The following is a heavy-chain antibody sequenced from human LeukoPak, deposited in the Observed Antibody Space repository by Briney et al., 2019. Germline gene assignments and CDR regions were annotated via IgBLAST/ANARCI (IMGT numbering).Heavy chain of an antibody. CDR2: ISADNGNT. V-gene: IGHV1-18*01. Sequence: ASVNLSCTASGYTFTRYGISWVRQAPGQGLEWMGWISADNGNTNYAQKFQGRVTMTTDTSTSTAYKELRSLRSDDTAYYYCARDPYVSNSKNLPTYWGQGTLLSVSS. CDR1: GYTFTRYG. CDR3: ARDPYVSNSKNLPTY. J-gene: IGHJ4*02. D-gene: IGHD2/OR15-2a*01.